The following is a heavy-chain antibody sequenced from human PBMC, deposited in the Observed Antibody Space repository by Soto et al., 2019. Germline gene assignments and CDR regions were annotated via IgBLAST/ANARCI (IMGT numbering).Heavy chain of an antibody. Sequence: NPSETLSLTCTASGGSISSGGYYWSWIRQHPGKGLEWIGYIYYSGSTYYNPSLKSRVTISVDTSKNQFSLKLSSVTAADTAVYYCARDLYDSSGYFGYWGQGTLVTVSS. CDR1: GGSISSGGYY. V-gene: IGHV4-31*03. D-gene: IGHD3-22*01. CDR2: IYYSGST. J-gene: IGHJ4*02. CDR3: ARDLYDSSGYFGY.